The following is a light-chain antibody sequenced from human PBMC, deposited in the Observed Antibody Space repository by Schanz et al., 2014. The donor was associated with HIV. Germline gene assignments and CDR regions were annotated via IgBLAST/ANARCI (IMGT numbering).Light chain of an antibody. J-gene: IGKJ2*01. Sequence: DIQMTQSPSTLSASVGDRVTLTCRAGQSLDRWLAWYQQKPGKAPKLLIYRASYLESGVPSRFSGSGSGTEFTLTISSLQPDDFATYYCQQFHTYPYTFGQGTKLEIK. CDR2: RAS. V-gene: IGKV1-5*03. CDR3: QQFHTYPYT. CDR1: QSLDRW.